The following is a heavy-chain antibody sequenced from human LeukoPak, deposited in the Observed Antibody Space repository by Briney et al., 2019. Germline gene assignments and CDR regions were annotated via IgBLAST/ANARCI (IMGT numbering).Heavy chain of an antibody. CDR2: IYYSGST. Sequence: SQTLSLTCTVSGGSISSGGYYWSWIRQHPGKGLEWIGYIYYSGSTYYNPSLKSRVTISVDTSKNQFSLKLSSVTAADTAVYYCARDLFTIFGVVTTSYGMDVRGQGTTVTVSS. V-gene: IGHV4-31*03. CDR1: GGSISSGGYY. D-gene: IGHD3-3*01. J-gene: IGHJ6*02. CDR3: ARDLFTIFGVVTTSYGMDV.